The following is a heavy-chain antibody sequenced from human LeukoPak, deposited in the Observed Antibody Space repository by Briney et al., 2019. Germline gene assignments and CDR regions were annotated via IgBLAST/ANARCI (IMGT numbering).Heavy chain of an antibody. CDR2: IYTSGST. J-gene: IGHJ4*02. V-gene: IGHV4-4*07. Sequence: PSETLSLTCTVSGGSISSYYWSWIRQPAGKGLEWIGRIYTSGSTNYNPSLKSRVTMSVDTSKNQFSLKLSSVTAADTAVYYCARGSSSGNSIYYFDYWGQGTLVTVSS. D-gene: IGHD4-23*01. CDR1: GGSISSYY. CDR3: ARGSSSGNSIYYFDY.